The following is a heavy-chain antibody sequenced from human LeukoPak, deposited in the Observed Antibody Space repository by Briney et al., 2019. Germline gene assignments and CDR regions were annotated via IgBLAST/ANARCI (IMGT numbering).Heavy chain of an antibody. CDR1: GYTFTSSG. V-gene: IGHV1-18*01. CDR3: ARDYGDYNYYYYGMDV. D-gene: IGHD4-17*01. Sequence: ASVKVSCKASGYTFTSSGINWVRQAPGQGLEWMGWISAYNGNTNYAQKLQGRVTMTTDTSTSTAYMELRSLRSDDTAVYYCARDYGDYNYYYYGMDVWGQGTTVTVSS. J-gene: IGHJ6*02. CDR2: ISAYNGNT.